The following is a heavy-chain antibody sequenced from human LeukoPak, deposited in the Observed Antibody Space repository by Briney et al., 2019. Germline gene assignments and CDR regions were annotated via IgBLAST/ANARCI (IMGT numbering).Heavy chain of an antibody. CDR2: INAGNGNT. D-gene: IGHD2-2*01. CDR1: GYTFTSYA. V-gene: IGHV1-3*01. J-gene: IGHJ4*02. CDR3: ARAAYYCSSTSCYALPSDY. Sequence: GASVKVSCKASGYTFTSYAMRWVRQAPGQRLEWMGWINAGNGNTKYSQKFQGRVTITRDTSASTAYMELSSLRSEDTAVYYCARAAYYCSSTSCYALPSDYWGQGTLVTVSS.